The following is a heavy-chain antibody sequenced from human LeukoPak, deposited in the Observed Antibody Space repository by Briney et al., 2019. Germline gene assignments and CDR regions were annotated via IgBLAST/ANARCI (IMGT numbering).Heavy chain of an antibody. J-gene: IGHJ1*01. Sequence: GGSLRLSCEASGFTFSSYGMHWVRQAPGKGLEWVAVISYDGSNKYYADSVKGRFTISRDNSKNTLYLQMNSLRAEDTAVYYCARVGGKYVEFGEFQHWGQGTLVTVSS. D-gene: IGHD3-3*01. CDR1: GFTFSSYG. CDR3: ARVGGKYVEFGEFQH. V-gene: IGHV3-30*19. CDR2: ISYDGSNK.